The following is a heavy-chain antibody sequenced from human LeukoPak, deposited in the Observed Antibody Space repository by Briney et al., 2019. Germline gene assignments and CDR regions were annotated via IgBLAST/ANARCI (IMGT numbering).Heavy chain of an antibody. J-gene: IGHJ4*02. Sequence: SVKVSCKASGGTFSSYAISWVRQAPGQGLEWMGRIIPIFGIANYAQRFQGRVTITADKSTSTAYMELSSLRSEDTAVYYCARVNLQNWNQPPRPGRYYFDYWGQGTLVTVSS. D-gene: IGHD1-1*01. CDR1: GGTFSSYA. CDR2: IIPIFGIA. CDR3: ARVNLQNWNQPPRPGRYYFDY. V-gene: IGHV1-69*04.